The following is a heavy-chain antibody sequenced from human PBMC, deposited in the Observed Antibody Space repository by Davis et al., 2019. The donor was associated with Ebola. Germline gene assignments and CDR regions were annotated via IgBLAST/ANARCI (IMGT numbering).Heavy chain of an antibody. V-gene: IGHV3-73*01. D-gene: IGHD4-17*01. J-gene: IGHJ4*02. Sequence: AYAASVKGRFTISRDGSKNTAYLQMNSLKTEDTAVYYCTTTTVTTDYWGLGTLVTVSS. CDR3: TTTTVTTDY.